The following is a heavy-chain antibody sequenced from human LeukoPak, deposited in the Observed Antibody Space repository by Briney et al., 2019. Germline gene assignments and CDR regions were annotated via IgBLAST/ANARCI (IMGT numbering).Heavy chain of an antibody. D-gene: IGHD5-18*01. Sequence: SETLSLTCIVSDYSISTDYYWGWIRQPPGKGLEWIGNIYYSGSTYYTPSLKSRVTISVDTSKNQFSLKLSSVTAADTAVYYCARPAMVLFDAFDIWGQGTMVTVSS. CDR1: DYSISTDYY. J-gene: IGHJ3*02. CDR2: IYYSGST. V-gene: IGHV4-38-2*02. CDR3: ARPAMVLFDAFDI.